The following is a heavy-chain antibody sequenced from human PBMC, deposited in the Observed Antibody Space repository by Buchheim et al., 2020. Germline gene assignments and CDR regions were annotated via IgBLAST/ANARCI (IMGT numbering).Heavy chain of an antibody. V-gene: IGHV4-34*01. D-gene: IGHD3-3*01. CDR1: GGSFSGYY. J-gene: IGHJ6*02. Sequence: QVQLQQWGAGLLKPSETLSLTCAVYGGSFSGYYWSWIRQPPGKGLEWIGEINHSGSTNYNPSLKSRVTISVDTSKNQFSLKLSSVTAADTAVYYCARDSPESRFLEYYYYGMDVWGQGTT. CDR2: INHSGST. CDR3: ARDSPESRFLEYYYYGMDV.